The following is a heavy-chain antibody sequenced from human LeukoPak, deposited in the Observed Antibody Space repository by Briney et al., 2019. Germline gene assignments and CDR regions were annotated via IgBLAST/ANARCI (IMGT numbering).Heavy chain of an antibody. J-gene: IGHJ3*02. Sequence: GGSLRLSCAASGFTFSSYSMNWVRQAPGKGLEWVSYISSSSSTIYYADSVKGRFTISRDNAKNSLYLQMNSLRAEDTALYYCAKETRTWFGELLPDAFDIWGQGTMVTVSS. D-gene: IGHD3-10*01. CDR1: GFTFSSYS. CDR3: AKETRTWFGELLPDAFDI. CDR2: ISSSSSTI. V-gene: IGHV3-48*04.